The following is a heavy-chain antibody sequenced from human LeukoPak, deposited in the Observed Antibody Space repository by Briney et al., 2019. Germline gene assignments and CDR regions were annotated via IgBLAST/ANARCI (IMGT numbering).Heavy chain of an antibody. Sequence: ASVKVSCKASGYTFTSYYMHWVRQAPGQGLEWMGIINPSGGSTRYAQKFQGRVTMTRDTSTSTVYMELSSLRSEDTAVYYCATDTRGIADNRSFDYWGQGTLVTVSS. CDR2: INPSGGST. CDR1: GYTFTSYY. J-gene: IGHJ4*02. V-gene: IGHV1-46*01. D-gene: IGHD6-13*01. CDR3: ATDTRGIADNRSFDY.